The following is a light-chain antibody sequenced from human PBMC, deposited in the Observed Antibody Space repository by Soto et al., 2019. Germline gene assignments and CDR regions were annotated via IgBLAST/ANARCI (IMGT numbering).Light chain of an antibody. Sequence: DIQVTQSPSSLSASVGDRVTITCRASQDISGHLAWYQQKPGKVPKLLIYEASTLQSGVPSRFSASGSGTDITLTISSLQPEDVATYYCQKYNGTPRTLGQGTMVQLK. CDR1: QDISGH. V-gene: IGKV1-27*01. CDR2: EAS. CDR3: QKYNGTPRT. J-gene: IGKJ1*01.